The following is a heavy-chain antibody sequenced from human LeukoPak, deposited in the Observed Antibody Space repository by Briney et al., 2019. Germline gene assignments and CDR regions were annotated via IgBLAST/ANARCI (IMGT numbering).Heavy chain of an antibody. CDR1: GGSFSGYY. CDR3: ARGLWFGHYYFDY. V-gene: IGHV4-34*01. Sequence: SETLSLTCSVYGGSFSGYYWSWIRQPPGKRLEWIGEINHSGSTNYNPSLKSRVTISVDTSKKQFSLKLSSVTAADTAVYYCARGLWFGHYYFDYWGQGTLVTVSS. J-gene: IGHJ4*02. D-gene: IGHD3-10*01. CDR2: INHSGST.